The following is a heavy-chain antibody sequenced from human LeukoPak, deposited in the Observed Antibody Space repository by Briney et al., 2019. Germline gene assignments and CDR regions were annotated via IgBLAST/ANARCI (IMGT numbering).Heavy chain of an antibody. J-gene: IGHJ4*02. D-gene: IGHD3-22*01. Sequence: GASVKVSCKASGYTFTGYYMHWVRQAPGQGLEWMGWISGYNGYTDYAQNLQGRVTMTTDTSTSTAYMELRSLRSDDTAVYYCARVAQHRYYYDSSDYRYYFDYWGQGTLVTVSS. CDR2: ISGYNGYT. CDR3: ARVAQHRYYYDSSDYRYYFDY. CDR1: GYTFTGYY. V-gene: IGHV1-18*04.